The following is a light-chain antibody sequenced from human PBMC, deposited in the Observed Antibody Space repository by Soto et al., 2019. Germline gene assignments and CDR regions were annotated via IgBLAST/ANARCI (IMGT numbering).Light chain of an antibody. Sequence: DIVMTQSPDSLAVSLGERATINCKSSQSVLYSSNNKNYLAWYHQKPGQPPKLLIYWASTRGSGVPDRFSGSGSGTDFTLTISSLQAEDVAVYYCQQYYSTPPTFGQGTKLEIK. CDR2: WAS. CDR3: QQYYSTPPT. CDR1: QSVLYSSNNKNY. J-gene: IGKJ2*01. V-gene: IGKV4-1*01.